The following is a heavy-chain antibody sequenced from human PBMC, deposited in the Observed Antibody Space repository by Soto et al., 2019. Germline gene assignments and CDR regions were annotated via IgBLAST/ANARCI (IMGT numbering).Heavy chain of an antibody. Sequence: QLQLQESGPGLVKLSETLSLTCSVSGGSISSSSYYWGWIRQPPGKGLQWIGTIYYSGSTYYNPSLKSRVTISVDASTNQFSLKLSSVTAADTAVYYCASSDGGSTIEYWGQGALVTVSS. J-gene: IGHJ4*02. CDR3: ASSDGGSTIEY. V-gene: IGHV4-39*01. CDR1: GGSISSSSYY. CDR2: IYYSGST.